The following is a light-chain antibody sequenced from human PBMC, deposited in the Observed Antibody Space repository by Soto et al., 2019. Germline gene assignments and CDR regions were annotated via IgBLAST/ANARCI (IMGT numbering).Light chain of an antibody. J-gene: IGKJ1*01. Sequence: EIVMTQSPATLSVSPGERATLSCRASQSVSSNLAWYQQKPGQAPRLLIYGASTRATGIPARFSGSGSGTEFTLTISNLQSEDFAIYFCQQYNNWPPDRTFGQGTKMEIK. CDR1: QSVSSN. CDR3: QQYNNWPPDRT. CDR2: GAS. V-gene: IGKV3-15*01.